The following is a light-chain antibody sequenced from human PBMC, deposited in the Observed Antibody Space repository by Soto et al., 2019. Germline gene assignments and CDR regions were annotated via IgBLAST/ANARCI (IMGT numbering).Light chain of an antibody. CDR1: SSNNGDNF. Sequence: QSVLTQPPSVSAAPGQKVTISCSGSSSNNGDNFVSWYQHLPGTAPKLLIYDNYKRPSGIPDRFSGSKAGTSATLDITGLQTGDEADYYCGTWDSSLNGYVVFGGGTKLTVL. CDR3: GTWDSSLNGYVV. V-gene: IGLV1-51*01. CDR2: DNY. J-gene: IGLJ2*01.